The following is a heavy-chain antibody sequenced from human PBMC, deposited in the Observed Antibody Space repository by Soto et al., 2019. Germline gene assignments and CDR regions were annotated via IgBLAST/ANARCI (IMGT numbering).Heavy chain of an antibody. V-gene: IGHV1-2*04. J-gene: IGHJ1*01. D-gene: IGHD6-19*01. CDR2: INPNSGGT. CDR1: GYTFTGYY. CDR3: ARPVYSSGWRHVQH. Sequence: QVQLVQSGAEVKKPGASVKVSCKASGYTFTGYYMHWVRQAPGQGLEWMGWINPNSGGTNYAQKFQGWVTRTRDTSISTAYTELSRRTSDATAVYYCARPVYSSGWRHVQHWGQGSLVTVSS.